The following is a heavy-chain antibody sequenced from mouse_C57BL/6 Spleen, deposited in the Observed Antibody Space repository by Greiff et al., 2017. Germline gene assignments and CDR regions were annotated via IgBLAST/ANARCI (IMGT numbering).Heavy chain of an antibody. V-gene: IGHV6-6*01. CDR1: GFTFSDAW. Sequence: EVQVVESGGGLVQPGGSMKLSCAASGFTFSDAWMDWVRQSPEKGLEWVAAIRNKANNHATYYAESVKGRFTISRDDSKSSVYLQMSSLRAEDTGIYYCTRGYGSPYYAMDYWGQGTSVTVSS. CDR3: TRGYGSPYYAMDY. CDR2: IRNKANNHAT. D-gene: IGHD1-1*01. J-gene: IGHJ4*01.